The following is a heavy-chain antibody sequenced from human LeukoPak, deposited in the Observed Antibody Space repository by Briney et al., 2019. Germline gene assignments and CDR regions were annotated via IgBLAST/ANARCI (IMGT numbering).Heavy chain of an antibody. CDR2: ISYTGSA. CDR3: ARDKQPGDY. CDR1: GGSISGYY. V-gene: IGHV4-59*01. J-gene: IGHJ4*02. Sequence: PSETLSLTCTVSGGSISGYYWNWIRQPPGKGLEWIGYISYTGSADYNPSPKSRVTISVDTSKNQFSLKVTSLTAADTAVYYCARDKQPGDYWGQGTLVTVSS. D-gene: IGHD5-18*01.